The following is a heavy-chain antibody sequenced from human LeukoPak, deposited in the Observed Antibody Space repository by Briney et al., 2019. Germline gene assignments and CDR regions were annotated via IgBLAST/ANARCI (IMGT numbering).Heavy chain of an antibody. V-gene: IGHV4-59*01. CDR2: IYYSGST. CDR1: IGSISDYY. Sequence: PSETLSLTCTVSIGSISDYYWSWIRQPPGKGLEWIWYIYYSGSTNYNPSLKSRVTILVDMSKNQFSLKMSSVTAADTAVYYCARELKVGNTGYYFDYWGQGTLVTVSS. CDR3: ARELKVGNTGYYFDY. D-gene: IGHD2/OR15-2a*01. J-gene: IGHJ4*02.